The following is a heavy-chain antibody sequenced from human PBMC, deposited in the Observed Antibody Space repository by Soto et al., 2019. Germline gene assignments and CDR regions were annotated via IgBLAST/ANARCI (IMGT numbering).Heavy chain of an antibody. CDR2: ISYDGSNK. J-gene: IGHJ4*02. CDR1: GFTFSRYA. D-gene: IGHD4-4*01. Sequence: PAGSLRLSCAASGFTFSRYAMHWVRQAPGKGPEWVAVISYDGSNKYYADSVKGRFTISRDNSRNTLFLQMNSLRVGDTAVYYCATIGDVTFHYWGQGT. V-gene: IGHV3-30*04. CDR3: ATIGDVTFHY.